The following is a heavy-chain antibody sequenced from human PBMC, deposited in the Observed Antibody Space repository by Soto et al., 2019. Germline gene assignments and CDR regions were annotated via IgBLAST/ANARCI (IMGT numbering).Heavy chain of an antibody. V-gene: IGHV3-11*01. CDR3: ARMGPRAARPNH. D-gene: IGHD6-6*01. Sequence: QVQLVESGGGLARPGGSLRLSCAASGFTFRDYDMSWIRQAPGKGLEWVSCISSSGTATYYADSVKGRFTISRDNAKNSLYVEMNSLRVEDSAVYYWARMGPRAARPNHWGQGTLVTVSS. J-gene: IGHJ5*02. CDR1: GFTFRDYD. CDR2: ISSSGTAT.